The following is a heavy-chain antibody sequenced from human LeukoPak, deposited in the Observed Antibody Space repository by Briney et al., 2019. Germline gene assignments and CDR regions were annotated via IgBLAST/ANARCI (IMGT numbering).Heavy chain of an antibody. CDR1: GFTFSSYT. V-gene: IGHV3-21*01. Sequence: GGSLRLSCAASGFTFSSYTMNWVRQAPGKGLEWVSSISTTGYYTHYADSVKGRFTISRDNAKNSLYLQMNSLRAEDTAVYYCARTKGHYDSSGYYNAFDIWGQGTMVTVSS. J-gene: IGHJ3*02. CDR3: ARTKGHYDSSGYYNAFDI. D-gene: IGHD3-22*01. CDR2: ISTTGYYT.